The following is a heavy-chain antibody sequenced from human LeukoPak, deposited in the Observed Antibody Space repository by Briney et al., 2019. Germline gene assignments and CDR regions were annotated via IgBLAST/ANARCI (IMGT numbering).Heavy chain of an antibody. Sequence: SETLSLTCTVSGGSISSGGYYWSWIRQHPGKGLEWIGSIYYSGSTYYNPSLKSRVTISVDTSKNQFSLKLSSVTAADTAVYYCARTRMSRWFDPWGPGTLVTVSS. V-gene: IGHV4-31*03. CDR1: GGSISSGGYY. D-gene: IGHD1-14*01. CDR3: ARTRMSRWFDP. J-gene: IGHJ5*02. CDR2: IYYSGST.